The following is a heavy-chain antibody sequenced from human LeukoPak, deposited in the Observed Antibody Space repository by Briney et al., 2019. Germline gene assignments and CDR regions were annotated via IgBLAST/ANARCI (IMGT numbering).Heavy chain of an antibody. CDR1: GFTFSSYG. Sequence: GGSLRLSCAASGFTFSSYGIHWVRQAPGKGLEWVAVIWYDGSKKYYADSVRGRFTISRDTARNSLYLQINSLRAEDTAVYYCARLRDGYTDFDYWGQGTLVTVSS. CDR2: IWYDGSKK. V-gene: IGHV3-33*01. D-gene: IGHD5-24*01. J-gene: IGHJ4*02. CDR3: ARLRDGYTDFDY.